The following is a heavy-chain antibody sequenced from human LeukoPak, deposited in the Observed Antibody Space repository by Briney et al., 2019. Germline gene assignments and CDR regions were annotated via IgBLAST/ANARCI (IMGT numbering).Heavy chain of an antibody. D-gene: IGHD3-10*01. Sequence: GGSLRLSCAASGFTFSDYWMHWVRQAPGKGLVWVSRINSDGSTTNYADSVKGRFSISRDNAKNTLYLQMNSLRVEDTAVYYCAKDKKRITMVRGALDYWGQGTLVTVSS. CDR3: AKDKKRITMVRGALDY. CDR2: INSDGSTT. CDR1: GFTFSDYW. V-gene: IGHV3-74*01. J-gene: IGHJ4*02.